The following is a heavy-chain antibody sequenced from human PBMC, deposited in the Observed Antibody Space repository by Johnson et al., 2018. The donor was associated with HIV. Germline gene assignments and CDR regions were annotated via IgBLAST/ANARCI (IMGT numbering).Heavy chain of an antibody. V-gene: IGHV3-66*01. CDR3: SRDGESQQLPLGDAFGV. CDR2: IYSGGST. D-gene: IGHD6-13*01. Sequence: VQLVESGGGFVEPGGSLRLSCVASGFSVSNTYMNWVRQAPGKGLEWVSVIYSGGSTYYADSVMGRFTISRDKSKNALYLQMSSLSVEDTAMYYCSRDGESQQLPLGDAFGVWGQGTMVTVSS. J-gene: IGHJ3*01. CDR1: GFSVSNTY.